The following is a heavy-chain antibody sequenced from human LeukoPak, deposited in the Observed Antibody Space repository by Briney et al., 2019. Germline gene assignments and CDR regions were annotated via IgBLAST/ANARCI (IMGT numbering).Heavy chain of an antibody. CDR2: INPNSGGT. CDR1: GYTFTGYY. Sequence: GASVKVSCKASGYTFTGYYMHWVRQAPGQGLEWMGWINPNSGGTNYAQKFQGRVTMTRDTSISTAYMELSRLRSDDTAVYYCARVVDAMVRGVTNFDYWGQGTLVTVSS. D-gene: IGHD3-10*01. J-gene: IGHJ4*02. CDR3: ARVVDAMVRGVTNFDY. V-gene: IGHV1-2*02.